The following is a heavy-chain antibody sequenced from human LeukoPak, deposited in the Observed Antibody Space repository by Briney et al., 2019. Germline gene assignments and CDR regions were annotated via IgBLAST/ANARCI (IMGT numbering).Heavy chain of an antibody. CDR1: GSNFTTYW. Sequence: GESLQISCKGSGSNFTTYWIGWARQVPGRGVEWMGIIYTGDSDTRYSPSFQGQVTISADKSISTAYLQLSSLKASDTAMYYCARQFRDSSGYYSYYFDYWGQGTLVTVSS. D-gene: IGHD3-22*01. CDR3: ARQFRDSSGYYSYYFDY. J-gene: IGHJ4*02. CDR2: IYTGDSDT. V-gene: IGHV5-51*01.